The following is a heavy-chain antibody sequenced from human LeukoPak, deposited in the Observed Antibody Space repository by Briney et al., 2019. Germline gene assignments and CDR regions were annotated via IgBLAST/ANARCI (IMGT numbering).Heavy chain of an antibody. CDR2: IYYSGST. J-gene: IGHJ4*02. V-gene: IGHV4-59*01. CDR1: GGSISSYY. CDR3: ARDSRVPDGYNHYIDY. D-gene: IGHD5-24*01. Sequence: SETLSLTCTVSGGSISSYYWSWIRQPPGKGLEWIGYIYYSGSTNYNPSLKSRVTISVDTSKNQFSLKLNSVTAADTAVYYCARDSRVPDGYNHYIDYWGQGTLVTVSS.